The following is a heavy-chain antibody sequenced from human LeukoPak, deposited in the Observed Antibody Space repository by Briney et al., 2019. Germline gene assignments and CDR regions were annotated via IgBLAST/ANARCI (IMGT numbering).Heavy chain of an antibody. Sequence: ASVKVSCKASGGTFSSYAISWVRQAPGQGLEWMGGIIPIFGTANYAQKFQGRVTITADKSTSTAYMELRSLRSDDTAVYYCARVTMVRGAGAIRWFDPWGQGTLVTVSS. V-gene: IGHV1-69*06. D-gene: IGHD3-10*01. J-gene: IGHJ5*02. CDR1: GGTFSSYA. CDR3: ARVTMVRGAGAIRWFDP. CDR2: IIPIFGTA.